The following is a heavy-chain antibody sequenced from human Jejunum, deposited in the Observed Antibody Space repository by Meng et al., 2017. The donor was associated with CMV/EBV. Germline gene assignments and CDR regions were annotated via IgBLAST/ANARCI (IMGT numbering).Heavy chain of an antibody. Sequence: YTLTDSCMHWVRQAPGQGLEWMGFINVNTGGTKSAQKLQGRVTMTRDTSISTAYMDLSRLGTDDTAVYYCVREGYYCTTNNCYKSFDYWGQGTLVTVSS. J-gene: IGHJ4*02. D-gene: IGHD2-2*02. CDR3: VREGYYCTTNNCYKSFDY. CDR1: YTLTDSC. CDR2: INVNTGGT. V-gene: IGHV1-2*02.